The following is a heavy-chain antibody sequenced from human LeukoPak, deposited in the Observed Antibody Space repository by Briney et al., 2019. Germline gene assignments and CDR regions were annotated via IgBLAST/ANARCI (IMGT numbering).Heavy chain of an antibody. J-gene: IGHJ4*02. CDR3: ATGWSHHDY. D-gene: IGHD3-3*01. CDR1: GFTFSRYW. Sequence: GGSLRLSCAASGFTFSRYWMSWVRQAPGKGLEWVANIKEDGSEKYSVDSVKGRFTISRDNTKNSLFLEVNSLRAEDTAVYYCATGWSHHDYWGQGTLATVSS. CDR2: IKEDGSEK. V-gene: IGHV3-7*01.